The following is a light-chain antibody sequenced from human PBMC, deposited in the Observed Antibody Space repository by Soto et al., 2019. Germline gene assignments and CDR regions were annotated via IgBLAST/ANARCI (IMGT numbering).Light chain of an antibody. CDR2: EAS. CDR3: QQSNNYPWT. J-gene: IGKJ1*01. Sequence: DIQMTQSPSTLSASVGDRVTITCRASQSISSWLAWYQQKPGKAPKLLIYEASNLESGVPSRFSGSGSGTECTLTISSLQPDDFATYYFQQSNNYPWTFGQGTKVEIK. CDR1: QSISSW. V-gene: IGKV1-5*03.